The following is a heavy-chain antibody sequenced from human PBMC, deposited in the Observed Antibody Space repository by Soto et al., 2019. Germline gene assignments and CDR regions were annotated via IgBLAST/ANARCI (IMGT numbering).Heavy chain of an antibody. D-gene: IGHD3-10*01. Sequence: QVQLVQSGAEVKKPGASVKVSCKASGYTFTSYYMHWVRQAPGQGLEWMGIINPSGGSTSYAQKFQGRVTMTRDTSTSTVYMELSSLRSEDTAVYYCAHPGGWFGEGLDVWGQGTTVTVSS. CDR2: INPSGGST. V-gene: IGHV1-46*01. CDR3: AHPGGWFGEGLDV. CDR1: GYTFTSYY. J-gene: IGHJ6*02.